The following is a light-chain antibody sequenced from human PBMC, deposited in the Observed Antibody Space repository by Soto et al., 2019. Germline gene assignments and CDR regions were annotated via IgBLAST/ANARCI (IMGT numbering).Light chain of an antibody. CDR1: QSVSNY. V-gene: IGKV3-11*01. CDR3: IFT. CDR2: DAS. Sequence: EIVLTQSPATLPLSPGERATLSCRASQSVSNYLAWYQQKPGQAPRLLIYDASSRATGIPARFSGSGSGTDFTLTISSLEPEDFAVCNWIFTFGPGTKVDV. J-gene: IGKJ3*01.